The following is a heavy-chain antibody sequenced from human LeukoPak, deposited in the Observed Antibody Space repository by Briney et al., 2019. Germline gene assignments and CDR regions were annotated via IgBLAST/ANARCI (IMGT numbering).Heavy chain of an antibody. CDR2: IRYDGSNK. CDR3: AKVAVTYYDILTGYYEQDDFDY. V-gene: IGHV3-30*02. J-gene: IGHJ4*02. Sequence: PGGSLRLSCAASGFTFSSYAMSWVRQAPGKGLEWVAFIRYDGSNKYYADSVKGRFTISRDNSKNTLYLQMNSLRAEDTAVYYCAKVAVTYYDILTGYYEQDDFDYWGQGTLVTVSS. CDR1: GFTFSSYA. D-gene: IGHD3-9*01.